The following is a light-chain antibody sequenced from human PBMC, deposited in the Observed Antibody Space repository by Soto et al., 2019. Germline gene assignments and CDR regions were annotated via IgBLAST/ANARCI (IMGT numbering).Light chain of an antibody. CDR1: SSDVGTYNL. CDR2: EVT. CDR3: CSYAGSSTYV. J-gene: IGLJ1*01. Sequence: QSAPTQPASVSGSPGQSITISCTGTSSDVGTYNLVSWYQHHPGKAPKLMIYEVTKRPSGVSNRFSGSKSGNTASLTISGLQAEDEADYYCCSYAGSSTYVFGTGTKLTVL. V-gene: IGLV2-23*02.